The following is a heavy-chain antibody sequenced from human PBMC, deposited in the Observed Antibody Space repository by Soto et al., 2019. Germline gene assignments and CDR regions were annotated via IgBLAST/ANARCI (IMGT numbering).Heavy chain of an antibody. D-gene: IGHD2-15*01. V-gene: IGHV3-23*01. CDR1: GFTFSSYA. CDR2: ISGSGGST. J-gene: IGHJ4*02. CDR3: AKDRSSSIVVVVAATQTNY. Sequence: GGSLRLSCAASGFTFSSYAMSWVRQAPGKGLEWVSAISGSGGSTYYADSVKGRFTISRDNSKNTLYLQMNSLRAEDTAVDYCAKDRSSSIVVVVAATQTNYWGQGTLVTVSS.